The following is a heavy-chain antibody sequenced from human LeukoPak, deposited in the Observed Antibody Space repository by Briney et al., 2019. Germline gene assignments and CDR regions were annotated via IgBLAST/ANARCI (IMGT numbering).Heavy chain of an antibody. D-gene: IGHD1-26*01. CDR2: INHSGST. J-gene: IGHJ4*02. CDR1: GGSFSGYY. Sequence: PETLCLTCAVYGGSFSGYYWSWIRQPPGKGLEWIGEINHSGSTNYNPSLKSRVNISVDMPKNQFSLKLSSVTAAHTSVYYCATTNRIVGATCYFDYWGQGTLVTVSS. V-gene: IGHV4-34*01. CDR3: ATTNRIVGATCYFDY.